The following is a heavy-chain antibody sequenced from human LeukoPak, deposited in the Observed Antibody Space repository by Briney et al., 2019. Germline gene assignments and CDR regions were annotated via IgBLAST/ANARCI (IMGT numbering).Heavy chain of an antibody. V-gene: IGHV4-30-4*01. J-gene: IGHJ4*02. D-gene: IGHD3-16*02. CDR2: IYYSGTT. CDR3: ARGPNYVWGSYRYFDY. Sequence: SETLSLTCTVSGASISSGDYYWSWIRQPPGKGLEWIGYIYYSGTTNYNPSLKTRVTISVDTSKNQFSLKLSSVTAADTAVCYCARGPNYVWGSYRYFDYWGQGILVTVSS. CDR1: GASISSGDYY.